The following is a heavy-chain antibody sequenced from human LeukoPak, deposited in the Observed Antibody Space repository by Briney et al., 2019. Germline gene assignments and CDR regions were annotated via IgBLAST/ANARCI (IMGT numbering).Heavy chain of an antibody. V-gene: IGHV3-30*02. D-gene: IGHD3-10*01. CDR2: MRYDGSDK. CDR3: AKTGGLLDHYYYYHMDV. CDR1: GFKFSNYG. Sequence: PGGSLRLSCAASGFKFSNYGMHWVRQAPGKGLEWVAFMRYDGSDKFSADSVKGRFSISRDNSKNTLYLQMNSLRAEDTAVYYCAKTGGLLDHYYYYHMDVWGKGTTVTVSS. J-gene: IGHJ6*03.